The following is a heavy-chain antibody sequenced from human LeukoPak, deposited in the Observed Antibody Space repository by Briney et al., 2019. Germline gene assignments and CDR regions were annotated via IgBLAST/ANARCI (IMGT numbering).Heavy chain of an antibody. D-gene: IGHD6-19*01. Sequence: AGSLRLSCAASDFTFSNFWMSWVRQAPGKGLEWVANIQGDGSEKTYVDSVKGRFTVSRDNAKNSLFLQMDSVRAEDTAVYYCARPRGWSYFDYWGRGSLVTVSS. V-gene: IGHV3-7*01. J-gene: IGHJ4*02. CDR1: DFTFSNFW. CDR3: ARPRGWSYFDY. CDR2: IQGDGSEK.